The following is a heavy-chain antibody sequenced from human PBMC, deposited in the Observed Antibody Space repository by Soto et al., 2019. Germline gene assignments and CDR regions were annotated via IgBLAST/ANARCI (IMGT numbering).Heavy chain of an antibody. CDR2: INPNSGGT. D-gene: IGHD3-10*01. CDR3: ARAGRVGYYYYMDV. V-gene: IGHV1-2*04. J-gene: IGHJ6*03. Sequence: ASVKVSCKASGYTFTGYYMHWVRQAPGQGLEWMGWINPNSGGTNYAQKFQGWVTMTRDTSISTAYMELSRLRSDDTAVYYCARAGRVGYYYYMDVWGKGTTVTVSS. CDR1: GYTFTGYY.